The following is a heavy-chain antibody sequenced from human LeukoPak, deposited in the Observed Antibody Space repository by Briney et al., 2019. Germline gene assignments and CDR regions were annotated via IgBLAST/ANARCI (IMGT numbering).Heavy chain of an antibody. CDR3: ARRDGDNDRGFEY. Sequence: PGRSLRLSCAASGFTFSNYGMHWVRHAPGKVLEWVVAIWYDGSKKYYADSMKGRLTISRDNSKNTLYLQMNNLRAEDTAVYYCARRDGDNDRGFEYWGQGTLVIVSS. CDR1: GFTFSNYG. D-gene: IGHD4-23*01. J-gene: IGHJ4*02. CDR2: IWYDGSKK. V-gene: IGHV3-33*01.